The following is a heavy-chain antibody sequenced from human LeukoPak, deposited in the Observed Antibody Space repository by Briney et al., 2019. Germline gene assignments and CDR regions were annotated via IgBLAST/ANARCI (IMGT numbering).Heavy chain of an antibody. V-gene: IGHV4-39*07. Sequence: SETLSLTCTVSGGSISSSGSYWGWIRQPPGKGLEGIRSLYYSGNTYNTSLKSRVTISVDTSKKQLYLNLTSANAADTAMYYCARVMAARREDLNWFDTWGQGTLVTVSS. CDR3: ARVMAARREDLNWFDT. CDR2: LYYSGNT. J-gene: IGHJ5*02. CDR1: GGSISSSGSY. D-gene: IGHD6-6*01.